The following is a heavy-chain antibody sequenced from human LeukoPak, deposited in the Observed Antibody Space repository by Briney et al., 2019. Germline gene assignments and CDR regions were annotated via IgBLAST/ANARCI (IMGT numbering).Heavy chain of an antibody. J-gene: IGHJ4*02. V-gene: IGHV3-23*01. CDR1: GFTFSSYA. CDR3: AKDVHTPLGATTTLAY. Sequence: GGSLRLSCAASGFTFSSYAMSWVRQAPGKGLEWVSAISGSGGSTYYADSEKRLITIFRDNSKNSLYLHMNSLRAEDPAVYYCAKDVHTPLGATTTLAYCGQGTLVTVSS. CDR2: ISGSGGST. D-gene: IGHD1-26*01.